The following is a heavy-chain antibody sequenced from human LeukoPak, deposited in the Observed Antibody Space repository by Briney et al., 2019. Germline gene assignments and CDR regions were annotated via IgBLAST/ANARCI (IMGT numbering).Heavy chain of an antibody. D-gene: IGHD5-24*01. CDR1: GGSISSYY. J-gene: IGHJ4*02. Sequence: SETLSLTCTVSGGSISSYYWSWIRQPPGRGLEWNGYIYYSGSTNYNPSLKSRVTISVDTSKNQFSLKLSSVTAADTAVYYCARGEGDGYNENPFDYWGQGTLVTVSS. V-gene: IGHV4-59*08. CDR2: IYYSGST. CDR3: ARGEGDGYNENPFDY.